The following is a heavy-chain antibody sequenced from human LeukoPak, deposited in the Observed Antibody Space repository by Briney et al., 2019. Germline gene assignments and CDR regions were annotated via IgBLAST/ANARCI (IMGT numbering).Heavy chain of an antibody. Sequence: PGGSLRLSCAASGFTFSSYSMNWVRQAPGKGLEWVSSISSSSSYIYYADSVKGRFTISRDNAKNSLYLQMNSLRVEDTAVYYCARERAAAGTRMKGNNWFDPWGQGTLVTVSS. CDR2: ISSSSSYI. D-gene: IGHD6-13*01. CDR1: GFTFSSYS. V-gene: IGHV3-21*01. CDR3: ARERAAAGTRMKGNNWFDP. J-gene: IGHJ5*02.